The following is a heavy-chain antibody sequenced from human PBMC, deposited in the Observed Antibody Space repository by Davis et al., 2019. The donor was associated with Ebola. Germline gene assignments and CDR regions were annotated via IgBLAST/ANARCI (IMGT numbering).Heavy chain of an antibody. CDR1: GGSISSYY. Sequence: SETLSLTCTVSGGSISSYYWSWIRQPPGKGLEWIGEINHSGSTNYNPSLKSRVTISVDTSKNQFSLKLSSVTAADTAVYYCARGRFYCSGGSCYPMDVWGQGTTVTVSS. J-gene: IGHJ6*02. V-gene: IGHV4-34*01. D-gene: IGHD2-15*01. CDR3: ARGRFYCSGGSCYPMDV. CDR2: INHSGST.